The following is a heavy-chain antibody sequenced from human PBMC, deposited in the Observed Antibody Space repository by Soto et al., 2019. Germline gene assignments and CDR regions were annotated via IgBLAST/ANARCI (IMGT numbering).Heavy chain of an antibody. Sequence: ASVNVSCKSSGYTFTGYYIHWVRQAPGQGLEWMGWINPNSGGTNYAQKFQGRVTMTRDTSISTAYMELSRLRSEDTAVYYCARDSVTGTTRDPQGMDVWGQGTTVTVSS. J-gene: IGHJ6*02. D-gene: IGHD1-7*01. V-gene: IGHV1-2*02. CDR3: ARDSVTGTTRDPQGMDV. CDR2: INPNSGGT. CDR1: GYTFTGYY.